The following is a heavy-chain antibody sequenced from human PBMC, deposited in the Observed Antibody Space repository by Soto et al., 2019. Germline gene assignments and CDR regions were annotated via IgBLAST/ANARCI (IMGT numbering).Heavy chain of an antibody. J-gene: IGHJ4*02. V-gene: IGHV3-30-3*01. CDR3: ATDPVAVTGSFIDS. Sequence: PGGSLRLSCAGSGFTLSDHYIDWVRQAPGKGLEWLSVISYDGRETHYADSVEGRFIISRDSSKKTAYLQMNSLRGDDTAVYFCATDPVAVTGSFIDSWGQGTLVTSP. CDR1: GFTLSDHY. D-gene: IGHD2-21*02. CDR2: ISYDGRET.